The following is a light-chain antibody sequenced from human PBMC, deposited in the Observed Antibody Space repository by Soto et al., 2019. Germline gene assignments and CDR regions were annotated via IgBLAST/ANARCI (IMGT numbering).Light chain of an antibody. CDR1: SSNIGKNY. Sequence: QSELTQPPSVSAAPGQKVTISCSGSSSNIGKNYVSWYQQLPGTAPKLLIYENNKRPSGIPDRFSGSKSGTSATLGITGLQTGDEAEYYCGAWYSSRRAVYVFGTGTKVTVL. V-gene: IGLV1-51*02. CDR2: ENN. CDR3: GAWYSSRRAVYV. J-gene: IGLJ1*01.